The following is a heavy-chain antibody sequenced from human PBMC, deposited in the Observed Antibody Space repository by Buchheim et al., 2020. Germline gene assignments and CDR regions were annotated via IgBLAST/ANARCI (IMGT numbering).Heavy chain of an antibody. Sequence: QVQLQESGPGLVKPSQTLSLTCTVSGGSISSVGYYWSWIRQHPGKGLEWIGYIYYSRSTYYNPSLKSRITISVETSTNQFSLKLSSVTAADTAVYYCASAAGAATSRAFDIWGQGT. CDR3: ASAAGAATSRAFDI. J-gene: IGHJ3*02. D-gene: IGHD1-26*01. CDR2: IYYSRST. CDR1: GGSISSVGYY. V-gene: IGHV4-31*03.